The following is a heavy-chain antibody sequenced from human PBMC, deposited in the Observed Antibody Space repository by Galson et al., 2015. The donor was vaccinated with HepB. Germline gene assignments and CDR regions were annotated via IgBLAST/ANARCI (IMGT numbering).Heavy chain of an antibody. CDR3: ARVKGYSGRYYYYGMDV. CDR2: IKQDGSEK. V-gene: IGHV3-7*03. CDR1: GFTFSSYW. D-gene: IGHD2-15*01. J-gene: IGHJ6*02. Sequence: SLRLSCAASGFTFSSYWMSWVRQAPGKGLEWVANIKQDGSEKYYVDSVKGRFTISRDNAKNSLYLQMNSLRAEDTAVYYCARVKGYSGRYYYYGMDVWGQGTTVTVS.